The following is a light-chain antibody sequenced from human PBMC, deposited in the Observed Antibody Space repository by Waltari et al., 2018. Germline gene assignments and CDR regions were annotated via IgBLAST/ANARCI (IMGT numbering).Light chain of an antibody. CDR1: SVHNSRNN. CDR3: QSYDSRNPWV. V-gene: IGLV6-57*01. J-gene: IGLJ3*02. Sequence: LTQPHCLPESPGKTLTIHCLGRSVHNSRNNLPLYQQRPGSSPIIVIYEDNKRPSGVPDRFSGSIDTSTNSASLTLSGLKTEDEADYYCQSYDSRNPWVFGGGTKLTVL. CDR2: EDN.